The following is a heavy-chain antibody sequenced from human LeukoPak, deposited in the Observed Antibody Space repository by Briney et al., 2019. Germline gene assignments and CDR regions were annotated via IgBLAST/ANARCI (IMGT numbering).Heavy chain of an antibody. J-gene: IGHJ4*02. CDR1: GFTFSSYS. V-gene: IGHV3-21*01. CDR2: ISSSSRYI. D-gene: IGHD3-22*01. CDR3: ARDHPTYYYDSSGYYLDY. Sequence: GGSLRLSCAASGFTFSSYSMNWVRQAPGKGLEWVSSISSSSRYIYYADSVKGRFTISRDNAKNSLYLQMNSLRAEDTAVYYCARDHPTYYYDSSGYYLDYWGQGTLVTVSS.